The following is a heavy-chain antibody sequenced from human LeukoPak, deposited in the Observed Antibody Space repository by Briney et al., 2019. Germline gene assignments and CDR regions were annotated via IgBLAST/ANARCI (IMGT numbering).Heavy chain of an antibody. J-gene: IGHJ4*02. CDR2: ISGSGGGT. D-gene: IGHD6-13*01. CDR1: GFTFSNYA. CDR3: ARNRGYSSSSYFDY. V-gene: IGHV3-23*01. Sequence: PGGSLRLSCAAAGFTFSNYAMSWVRQAPGKGLECVSTISGSGGGTDYANSVKGRFTISRDNSRNTLFLQMNSLRAEDTAVYYCARNRGYSSSSYFDYWGQGTLVTVSS.